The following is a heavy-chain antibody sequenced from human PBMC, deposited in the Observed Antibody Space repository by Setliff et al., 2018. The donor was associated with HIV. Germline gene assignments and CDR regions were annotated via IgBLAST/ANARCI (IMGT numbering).Heavy chain of an antibody. CDR1: GFTFSNYA. CDR3: ATFLRSGELSLFPDGFNL. D-gene: IGHD3-16*02. Sequence: GGSLRLSCAASGFTFSNYAMGWVRQAPGEGLEWVSAILSTGERTFYADSVKGRFIISRDNFKDTLYLQTDSLRAEDTAVYYCATFLRSGELSLFPDGFNLWGQGTLVTVSS. CDR2: ILSTGERT. J-gene: IGHJ3*01. V-gene: IGHV3-23*01.